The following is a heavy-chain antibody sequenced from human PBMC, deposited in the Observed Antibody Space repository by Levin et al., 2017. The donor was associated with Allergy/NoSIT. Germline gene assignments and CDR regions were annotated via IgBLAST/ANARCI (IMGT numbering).Heavy chain of an antibody. CDR3: ATGGSFDS. Sequence: GGSLRLSCAVSGITFRDFGYHWVRRAPGKGLEWLTLSSNDGNNQFYADSVKGRLTVSRDNSKNTVILQMNALRPDDSAVYYCATGGSFDSWGQGTLVTVSS. D-gene: IGHD3-10*01. CDR1: GITFRDFG. J-gene: IGHJ4*02. CDR2: SSNDGNNQ. V-gene: IGHV3-30*03.